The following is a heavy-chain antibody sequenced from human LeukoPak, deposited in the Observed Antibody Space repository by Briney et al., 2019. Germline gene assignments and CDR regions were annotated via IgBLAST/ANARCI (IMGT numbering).Heavy chain of an antibody. CDR2: IYYSGGT. CDR1: GGSISSYY. CDR3: ARARRIYYYYYMDV. Sequence: SETLSLTCTVSGGSISSYYWSWIRQPPGKGLEWIGYIYYSGGTNYTPSLKSRVTISVDTSKNQFSLKLSSVTAADTAVYYCARARRIYYYYYMDVWGKGTTVTVSS. D-gene: IGHD2-15*01. J-gene: IGHJ6*03. V-gene: IGHV4-59*01.